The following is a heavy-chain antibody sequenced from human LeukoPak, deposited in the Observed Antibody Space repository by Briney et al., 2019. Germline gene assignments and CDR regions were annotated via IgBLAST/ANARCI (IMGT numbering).Heavy chain of an antibody. J-gene: IGHJ3*02. V-gene: IGHV3-30*03. D-gene: IGHD5-12*01. CDR2: MSFDGSQ. CDR1: GRPFSSSI. Sequence: GGSLRLSCALSGRPFSSSIMHWVRRAPGKGLEWVAGMSFDGSQYYVESVKGRFTISRDNSGNTVYLHMTSLRPEDTAVNFCAREGHTSGFCGSFDIWGQGTTVTISS. CDR3: AREGHTSGFCGSFDI.